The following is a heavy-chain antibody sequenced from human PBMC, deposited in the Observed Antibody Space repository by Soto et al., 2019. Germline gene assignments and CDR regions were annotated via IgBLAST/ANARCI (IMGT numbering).Heavy chain of an antibody. V-gene: IGHV1-69*12. CDR3: ARLRSGWSLMEVFDY. Sequence: QVQLVQSGAEVKKPGSSVKVSCKASGGTFSSYAISWVRQAPGQGLEWMGGIIPIFGTANYAQKFQGRVTITADESTSTAYMELSSLRSEDMAVYYCARLRSGWSLMEVFDYWGQGTLVTVSS. CDR1: GGTFSSYA. CDR2: IIPIFGTA. J-gene: IGHJ4*02. D-gene: IGHD6-19*01.